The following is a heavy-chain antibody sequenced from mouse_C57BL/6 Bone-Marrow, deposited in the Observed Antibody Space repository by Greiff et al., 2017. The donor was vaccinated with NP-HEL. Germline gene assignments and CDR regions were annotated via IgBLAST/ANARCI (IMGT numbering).Heavy chain of an antibody. CDR1: GFSLTSYG. V-gene: IGHV2-2*01. CDR3: ARTRGGLNYYAMDY. Sequence: VKLVESGPGLVQPSQSLSITCTVSGFSLTSYGVHWVRQSPGKGLEWLGVIWSGGSTDYNAAFISRLSISKDNSKSQVFFKMNSLQADDTAIYYCARTRGGLNYYAMDYWGQGTSVTVSS. D-gene: IGHD3-1*01. CDR2: IWSGGST. J-gene: IGHJ4*01.